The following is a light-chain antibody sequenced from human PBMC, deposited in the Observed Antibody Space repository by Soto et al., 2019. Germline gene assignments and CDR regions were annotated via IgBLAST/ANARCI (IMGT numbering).Light chain of an antibody. CDR2: AAS. Sequence: DIQMTQSPSSLSASVGDRVSITCRASQDISNSLAWYQQKPGKVPKSLIYAASNLQNGVPSKFSGNGSGTDFTLTISSLQPEDFATYYCQQYKSYPFTFGGGTQVEIK. V-gene: IGKV1-16*02. CDR1: QDISNS. CDR3: QQYKSYPFT. J-gene: IGKJ4*01.